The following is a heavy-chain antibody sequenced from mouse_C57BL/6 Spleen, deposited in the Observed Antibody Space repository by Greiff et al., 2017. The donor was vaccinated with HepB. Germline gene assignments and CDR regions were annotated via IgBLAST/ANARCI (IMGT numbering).Heavy chain of an antibody. CDR3: ARWGVTTGAY. CDR2: IDPSDSYT. J-gene: IGHJ3*01. Sequence: QVQLQQPGAELVMPGASVKLSCKASGYTFTSYWMHWVKQRPGQGLEWIGEIDPSDSYTNYNQKFKGKSTLTVDKSSSTAYMQLSSLTSEDFAVYYCARWGVTTGAYWGQGTLVTVSA. CDR1: GYTFTSYW. D-gene: IGHD2-2*01. V-gene: IGHV1-69*01.